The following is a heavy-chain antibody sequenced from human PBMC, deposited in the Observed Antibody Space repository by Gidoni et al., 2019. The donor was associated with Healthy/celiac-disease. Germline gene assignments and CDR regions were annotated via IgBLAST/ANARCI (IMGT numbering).Heavy chain of an antibody. CDR2: INHSGST. D-gene: IGHD5-12*01. V-gene: IGHV4-34*01. Sequence: QVQLQPWGAGLLKPSETLSLTCAVYGGSFSGYYWCWTRQPPGKGLEWIGEINHSGSTNYNPSLKSRVTISVDTSKNQFSLKLSSVTAADTAVYYCARGGKMATIVKRVQGHFDYWGQGTLVTVSS. J-gene: IGHJ4*02. CDR3: ARGGKMATIVKRVQGHFDY. CDR1: GGSFSGYY.